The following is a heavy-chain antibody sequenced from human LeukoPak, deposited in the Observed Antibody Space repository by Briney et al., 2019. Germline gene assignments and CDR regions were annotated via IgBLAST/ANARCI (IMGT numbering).Heavy chain of an antibody. V-gene: IGHV3-74*01. Sequence: PGGSLRLSCAASGFTFSSYWMHWVRQAPGKGLVWVSRITSDGSSTSHADSVKGRFTISRDNAKNTLYLQMNSLRAEDTAVYYCARVLYYTSWNTGAFDIWGQGTIVTVLS. D-gene: IGHD1/OR15-1a*01. CDR1: GFTFSSYW. J-gene: IGHJ3*02. CDR3: ARVLYYTSWNTGAFDI. CDR2: ITSDGSST.